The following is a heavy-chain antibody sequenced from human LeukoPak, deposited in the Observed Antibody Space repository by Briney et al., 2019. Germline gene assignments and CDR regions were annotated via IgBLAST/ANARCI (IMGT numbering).Heavy chain of an antibody. Sequence: PGRSLRLSCAASGFTFSSYVMHWVRQAPGKGLEWVAIISYDGSNTYYADSVRGRFTISRDNSKNTLYLQMNSLRIEDTAVYYCPKARSSVFNYYYMDVWGNGTTVTISS. CDR1: GFTFSSYV. D-gene: IGHD2-15*01. V-gene: IGHV3-30*04. CDR3: PKARSSVFNYYYMDV. CDR2: ISYDGSNT. J-gene: IGHJ6*03.